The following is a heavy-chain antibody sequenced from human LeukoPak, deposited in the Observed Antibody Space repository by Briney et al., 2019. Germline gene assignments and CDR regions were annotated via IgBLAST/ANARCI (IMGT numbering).Heavy chain of an antibody. Sequence: PSQTLSLTCTVSGGSISSGDYYWSWIRQPPGKGLEWIGYIYYGGSTYYNPSLKSRVTISVDTSKNQFSLKLSSVTAADTAVYYCARVGDYGGNSIDYWGQGTLVTVSS. J-gene: IGHJ4*02. CDR2: IYYGGST. D-gene: IGHD4-23*01. CDR1: GGSISSGDYY. V-gene: IGHV4-30-4*08. CDR3: ARVGDYGGNSIDY.